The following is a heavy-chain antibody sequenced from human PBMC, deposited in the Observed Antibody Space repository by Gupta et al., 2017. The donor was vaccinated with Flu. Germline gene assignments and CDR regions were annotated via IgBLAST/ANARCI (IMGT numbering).Heavy chain of an antibody. Sequence: QAQLAASGGGLVTPGGSLRLSCTASGFRFSDYYMNWIRQLPGGSLEWVSFISRSGTNINYAGSVKGRFTISKDDAKQSVYLQMNSLRGDDSGVYFCARDWGMKTVTYYMDVWGKGTTVTVSS. J-gene: IGHJ6*03. D-gene: IGHD4-17*01. CDR1: GFRFSDYY. CDR2: ISRSGTNI. V-gene: IGHV3-11*01. CDR3: ARDWGMKTVTYYMDV.